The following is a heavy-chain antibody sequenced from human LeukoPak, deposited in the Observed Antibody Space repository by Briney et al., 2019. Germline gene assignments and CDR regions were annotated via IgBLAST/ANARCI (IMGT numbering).Heavy chain of an antibody. CDR1: GFTFSSYG. CDR3: ARDSAAAAFDY. J-gene: IGHJ4*02. V-gene: IGHV3-33*01. D-gene: IGHD6-13*01. CDR2: IWYDGSNK. Sequence: GRSVRLSCAASGFTFSSYGMHWVRQAPGKGLEWVAVIWYDGSNKYYADSVKGRFTISRDNSKNTLYLQMNSLRAEDTAVYYCARDSAAAAFDYWGQGTLVTVSS.